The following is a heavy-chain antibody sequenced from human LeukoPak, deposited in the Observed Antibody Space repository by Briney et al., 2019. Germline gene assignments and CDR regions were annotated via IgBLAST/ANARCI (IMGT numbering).Heavy chain of an antibody. CDR2: ISGSGGST. V-gene: IGHV3-23*01. CDR1: GFTFSSYA. Sequence: PGGSLRLSCAASGFTFSSYAMSWVRQAPGKGLEWVSAISGSGGSTYYADSVKGRFTISRDNSKNTLYLQMNSLRAEDTAVYYCAILHPRGYSSHRRFGYWGQGTLVTVSS. D-gene: IGHD5-18*01. CDR3: AILHPRGYSSHRRFGY. J-gene: IGHJ4*02.